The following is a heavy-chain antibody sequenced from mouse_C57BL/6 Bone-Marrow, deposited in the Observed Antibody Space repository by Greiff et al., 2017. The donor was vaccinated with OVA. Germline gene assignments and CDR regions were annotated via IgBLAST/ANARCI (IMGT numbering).Heavy chain of an antibody. Sequence: EVKLQESVAELVRPGASVKLSCTASGFNIKNTYMHWVKQRPEQGLEWIGRIDPANDNTKYAPKFQGKATMTADTSSNTAYLQLSSLSSASPAFYCCARGNFGSSFYAMAYWGQGTSVTVSS. V-gene: IGHV14-3*01. J-gene: IGHJ4*01. CDR1: GFNIKNTY. CDR2: IDPANDNT. D-gene: IGHD1-1*01. CDR3: ARGNFGSSFYAMAY.